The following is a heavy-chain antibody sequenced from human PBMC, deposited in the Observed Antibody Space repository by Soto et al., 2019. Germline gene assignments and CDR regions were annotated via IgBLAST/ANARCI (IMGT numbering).Heavy chain of an antibody. CDR3: ARVGVVGVPAADPHFQH. J-gene: IGHJ1*01. CDR1: GGSVSSYY. Sequence: SETLSLTCTVSGGSVSSYYWSWIRQPPGKGLEWIGYIYYSGSTNYNPSLKSRVTISVDTSKNQFSLKLSSVTAADTAVYYCARVGVVGVPAADPHFQHWGQGTLVTVSS. D-gene: IGHD2-2*01. V-gene: IGHV4-59*02. CDR2: IYYSGST.